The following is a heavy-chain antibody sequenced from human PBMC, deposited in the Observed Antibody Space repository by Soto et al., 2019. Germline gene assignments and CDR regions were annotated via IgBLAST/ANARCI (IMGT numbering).Heavy chain of an antibody. V-gene: IGHV2-5*02. D-gene: IGHD3-10*01. CDR1: GFSLSTSGVG. CDR2: IYWDDSK. CDR3: AHKGSGSRAIDY. Sequence: QITLKESGPTLVKPTQTLTLTCTFSGFSLSTSGVGVGWIRQPPGKALEWLAVIYWDDSKTYSPSLKSRLTITKDTSIDQVVLTMTNMAPVDTATYYCAHKGSGSRAIDYWGQGALVTVSS. J-gene: IGHJ4*02.